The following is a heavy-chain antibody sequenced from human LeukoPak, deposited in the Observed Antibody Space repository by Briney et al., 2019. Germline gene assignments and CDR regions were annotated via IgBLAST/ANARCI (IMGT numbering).Heavy chain of an antibody. D-gene: IGHD2-2*01. Sequence: TPGGSLRPSCAASGFSFSSYNMKWVRQAPGKGLEWVSFISTTSTYIYYADSVKGRFTVSRDNSKNLLYLQMDSLRVEDTAVYYCARAGTCSSTSCDGGIECWGQGTLVTVSS. CDR3: ARAGTCSSTSCDGGIEC. V-gene: IGHV3-21*06. CDR1: GFSFSSYN. J-gene: IGHJ4*02. CDR2: ISTTSTYI.